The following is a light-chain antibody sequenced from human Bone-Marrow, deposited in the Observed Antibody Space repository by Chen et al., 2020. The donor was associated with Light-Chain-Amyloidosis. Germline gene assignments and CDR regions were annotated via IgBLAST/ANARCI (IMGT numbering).Light chain of an antibody. J-gene: IGLJ3*02. CDR2: GNS. CDR3: QSYDSSLSGSV. CDR1: SSSIGAGYD. V-gene: IGLV1-40*01. Sequence: QSVLTQPPSVSGAPGQRVTISCTGSSSSIGAGYDVHWYQQLPGTAPKLLIYGNSNRPSGVPDRFSGSKSGTSASLAITGLQAEDEADYCCQSYDSSLSGSVFGGGTKLTVL.